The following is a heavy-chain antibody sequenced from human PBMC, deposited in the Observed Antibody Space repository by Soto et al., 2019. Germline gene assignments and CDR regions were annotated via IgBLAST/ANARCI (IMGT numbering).Heavy chain of an antibody. V-gene: IGHV3-30-3*01. D-gene: IGHD3-22*01. CDR1: GFTFSSYA. CDR3: ARDGFYYDSHVAEYAFDI. J-gene: IGHJ3*02. Sequence: QVQLVESGGGVVQPGRSLRLSCAASGFTFSSYAMHWVRQAPGKGLEWVAVISYDGSNKYYADSVKGRFTISRDNSKNTLYLQMNSLRAEDTAVYYCARDGFYYDSHVAEYAFDIWGQGTMVTVSS. CDR2: ISYDGSNK.